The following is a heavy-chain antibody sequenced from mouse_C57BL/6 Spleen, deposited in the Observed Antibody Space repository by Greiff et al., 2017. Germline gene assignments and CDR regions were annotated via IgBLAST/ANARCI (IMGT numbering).Heavy chain of an antibody. CDR1: GYAFSSSW. J-gene: IGHJ2*01. CDR3: ARRYGSSYPYCDY. D-gene: IGHD1-1*01. CDR2: IYPGDGDT. V-gene: IGHV1-82*01. Sequence: QVQLQQSGPELVKPGASVKISCKASGYAFSSSWMNWVKQRPGQGLEWIGRIYPGDGDTNYNGKFKGKATLTADKSSSTAYMQLSSLTSEDSAVYFCARRYGSSYPYCDYWGQGTTLTVSS.